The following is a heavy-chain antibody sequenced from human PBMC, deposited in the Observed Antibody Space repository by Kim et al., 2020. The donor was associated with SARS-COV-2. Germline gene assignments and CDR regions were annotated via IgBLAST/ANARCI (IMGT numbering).Heavy chain of an antibody. CDR1: GGSISSSSYY. CDR2: IYYSGST. J-gene: IGHJ5*02. V-gene: IGHV4-39*01. CDR3: ARPYYYDFWSGYLGENWFDP. Sequence: SETLSLTCTVSGGSISSSSYYWGWIRQPPGKGLEWIGSIYYSGSTYYNPSLKSRVTISVDTSKNQFSLKLSSVTAADTAVYYCARPYYYDFWSGYLGENWFDPWGQGTLVTVSS. D-gene: IGHD3-3*01.